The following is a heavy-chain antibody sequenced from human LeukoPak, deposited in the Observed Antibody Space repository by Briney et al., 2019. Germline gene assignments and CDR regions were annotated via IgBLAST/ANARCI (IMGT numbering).Heavy chain of an antibody. Sequence: SQTLSLTCTVSGGSISSGGYYWSWIRQHPGKGLEWIGYIYYSGSTYYNPSLKSRVTISVDTSKNQFSLKLSSVTAADTAVYYCARLLRTVVYYFDYWGQGTLVTVSS. CDR2: IYYSGST. J-gene: IGHJ4*02. V-gene: IGHV4-31*03. CDR1: GGSISSGGYY. CDR3: ARLLRTVVYYFDY. D-gene: IGHD3-22*01.